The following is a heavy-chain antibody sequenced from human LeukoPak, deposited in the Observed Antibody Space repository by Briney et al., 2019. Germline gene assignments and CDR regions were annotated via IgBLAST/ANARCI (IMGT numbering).Heavy chain of an antibody. CDR1: GGTFSSYA. V-gene: IGHV1-69*05. CDR2: IIPIFGTA. CDR3: ARDNSSGPLYYYYMDV. J-gene: IGHJ6*03. Sequence: SVKVSCKASGGTFSSYAISWVRQAPGQGLEWMGRIIPIFGTANYAQRLQGRVTITTDESTSTAYMELSSLRSEDTAVYYCARDNSSGPLYYYYMDVWGKGTTVTVSS. D-gene: IGHD3-10*01.